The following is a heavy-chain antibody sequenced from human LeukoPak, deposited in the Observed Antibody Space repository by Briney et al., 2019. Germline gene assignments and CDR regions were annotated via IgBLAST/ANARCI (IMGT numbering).Heavy chain of an antibody. CDR1: GYTFTGYY. D-gene: IGHD3-10*01. CDR2: INPNSGGT. CDR3: AREYYGSGSYVLDVVDY. V-gene: IGHV1-2*02. J-gene: IGHJ4*02. Sequence: ASVKVSCKASGYTFTGYYMHWVRQAPGQGLEWMGLINPNSGGTNYAQKFQGRVTMTRDTSISTAYMELSRLRSDDTAVYYCAREYYGSGSYVLDVVDYWGQGTLVTVSS.